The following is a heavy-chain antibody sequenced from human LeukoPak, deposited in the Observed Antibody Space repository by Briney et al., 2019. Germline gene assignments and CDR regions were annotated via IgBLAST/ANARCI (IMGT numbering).Heavy chain of an antibody. CDR2: IYHSGST. Sequence: SETLSLTCTVSGYSISSGYYWGWIRQPPGKGLEWIGSIYHSGSTYYNPSLKSRVTISVDTSKNQFSLKLSSVTAADTAVYYCAREWGGAYCSSTSCYSPFGYWGQGTLVTVSS. D-gene: IGHD2-2*02. CDR3: AREWGGAYCSSTSCYSPFGY. V-gene: IGHV4-38-2*02. CDR1: GYSISSGYY. J-gene: IGHJ4*02.